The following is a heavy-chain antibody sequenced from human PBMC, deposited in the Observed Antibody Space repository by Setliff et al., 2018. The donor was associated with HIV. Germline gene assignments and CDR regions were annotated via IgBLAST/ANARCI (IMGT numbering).Heavy chain of an antibody. V-gene: IGHV1-69*13. CDR2: IIPMFGTA. Sequence: SVKVSCKASGGTFSSYAISWVRQAPGQGLEWVGGIIPMFGTANYAQKFQGRVTISADESTSTAYMELSSLRSEDTAVYYCAGSILTGYYTFGADYWGQGILVTVSS. J-gene: IGHJ4*02. D-gene: IGHD3-9*01. CDR1: GGTFSSYA. CDR3: AGSILTGYYTFGADY.